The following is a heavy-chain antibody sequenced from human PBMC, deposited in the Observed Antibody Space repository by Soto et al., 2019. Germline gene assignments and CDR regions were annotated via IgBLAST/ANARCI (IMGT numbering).Heavy chain of an antibody. D-gene: IGHD5-12*01. CDR2: IYYSGST. CDR3: ARHCPDIVAAITWGHYFDY. CDR1: GGSISSSCYY. Sequence: SETLSLTCTVSGGSISSSCYYWGWIRQPPGKGLEWIGSIYYSGSTYYNPSLKSRVTISVDTSKNQFSLKLSSVTAADTAVYYCARHCPDIVAAITWGHYFDYWGQGTLVTVSS. J-gene: IGHJ4*02. V-gene: IGHV4-39*01.